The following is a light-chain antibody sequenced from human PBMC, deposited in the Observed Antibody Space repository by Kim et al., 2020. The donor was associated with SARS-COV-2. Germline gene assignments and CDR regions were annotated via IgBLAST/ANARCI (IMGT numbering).Light chain of an antibody. Sequence: PGQSVTISCTGTSSDVVGWKYVSWYQQRPDRAPKLIIYEVIKRPSGVPDRFSGSRSGNTAFLTVSGLQVDDEADYYCNSYAGSFNVFGTGTKVTVL. CDR2: EVI. J-gene: IGLJ1*01. V-gene: IGLV2-8*01. CDR1: SSDVVGWKY. CDR3: NSYAGSFNV.